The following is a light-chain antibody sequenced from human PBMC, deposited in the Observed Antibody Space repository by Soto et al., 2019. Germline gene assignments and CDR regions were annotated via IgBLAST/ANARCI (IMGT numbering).Light chain of an antibody. Sequence: DIVMTQTPLSLSVTPGQPASISCKSSQTLLHSNGKTYLYWYLQKPGQPPQLLIHGVSNRFSGVPDRFSGSGSETDFKLKISRVEAEDVGVYYCMQSLNRPLTFGGGTKVEIK. V-gene: IGKV2D-29*01. CDR1: QTLLHSNGKTY. J-gene: IGKJ4*01. CDR3: MQSLNRPLT. CDR2: GVS.